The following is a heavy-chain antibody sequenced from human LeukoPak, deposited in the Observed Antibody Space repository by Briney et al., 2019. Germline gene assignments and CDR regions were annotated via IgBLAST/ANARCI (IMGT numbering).Heavy chain of an antibody. D-gene: IGHD1-7*01. CDR2: ISSGGGAT. CDR1: GFTFSDYA. Sequence: GGSLRLSCAASGFTFSDYAMSWVRQAPGKGLEWVSAISSGGGATYYADSLRGRFTISRDNSKNTLFLQMNSLRAEDTAVYYCTKGRGELNYFDYWGQGTLVTVSS. CDR3: TKGRGELNYFDY. V-gene: IGHV3-23*01. J-gene: IGHJ4*02.